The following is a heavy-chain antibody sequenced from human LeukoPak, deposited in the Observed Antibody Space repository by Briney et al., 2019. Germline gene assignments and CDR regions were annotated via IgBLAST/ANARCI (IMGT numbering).Heavy chain of an antibody. CDR2: INVHNGNT. CDR1: GYTFSSYG. J-gene: IGHJ4*02. V-gene: IGHV1-18*01. CDR3: ARDLLLYSSGGTGFLDY. D-gene: IGHD6-25*01. Sequence: ASLKVSCKASGYTFSSYGISWVRQAPGQGLEWMGWINVHNGNTKYTQKFQGRVTMTTDTSTSTAYMELRGLRSDDTAVYYCARDLLLYSSGGTGFLDYWGQGTLVTVSS.